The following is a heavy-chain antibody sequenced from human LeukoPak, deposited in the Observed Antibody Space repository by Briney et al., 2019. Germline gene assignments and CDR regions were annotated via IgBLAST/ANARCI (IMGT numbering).Heavy chain of an antibody. Sequence: ASVKVSCKASGYTFTGYYMHWVRQAPGQGLEWMGRINPNSGGTNYAQKFQGRVTMTRDTSISTAYMELSRLRSDDTAVYYCARGKDIVVLPAAPPDAFDIWGQGTMVTVSS. J-gene: IGHJ3*02. D-gene: IGHD2-2*01. V-gene: IGHV1-2*06. CDR1: GYTFTGYY. CDR2: INPNSGGT. CDR3: ARGKDIVVLPAAPPDAFDI.